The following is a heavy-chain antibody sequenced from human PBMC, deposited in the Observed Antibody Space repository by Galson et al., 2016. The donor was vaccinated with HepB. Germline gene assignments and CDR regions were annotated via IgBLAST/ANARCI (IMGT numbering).Heavy chain of an antibody. V-gene: IGHV1-69*06. CDR2: IIPLFGTT. J-gene: IGHJ4*02. CDR3: ESGDYYDRRGDYPMYYFDY. Sequence: SVKVSCKASGNTFSSDAISWVRQAPGQGLEWMGGIIPLFGTTTYAQKFQGRVTLTADKSTSTAYMELSSRSTEDTAVYYCESGDYYDRRGDYPMYYFDYWGQGPLVSVSS. CDR1: GNTFSSDA. D-gene: IGHD3-22*01.